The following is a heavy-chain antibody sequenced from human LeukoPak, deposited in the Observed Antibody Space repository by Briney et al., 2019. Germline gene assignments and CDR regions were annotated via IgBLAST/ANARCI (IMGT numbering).Heavy chain of an antibody. CDR2: ISGNGGST. CDR1: GFTFSSYG. J-gene: IGHJ4*02. CDR3: ARGLADYYDSSSYTYYFDY. V-gene: IGHV3-23*01. D-gene: IGHD3-22*01. Sequence: PGGSLRLSCVASGFTFSSYGMNWVRQAPGTGLEWVSAISGNGGSTYYADSVKGRFTISRDNSKNTLSLQMNSLRAEDTAVYYCARGLADYYDSSSYTYYFDYWGQGTLVTVSS.